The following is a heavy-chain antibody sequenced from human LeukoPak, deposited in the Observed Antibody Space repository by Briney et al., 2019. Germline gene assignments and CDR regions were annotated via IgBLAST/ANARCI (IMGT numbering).Heavy chain of an antibody. CDR3: ASGYSYGMAYYFDY. CDR2: IAASGTT. CDR1: GGSIDSYY. J-gene: IGHJ4*02. D-gene: IGHD5-18*01. V-gene: IGHV4-4*08. Sequence: SETLSLTCSVSGGSIDSYYWSWIRQPPGKGLEFIGYIAASGTTKHNPSLKSQVTLSMDTSKNQFSLKLRSVTAADTGVYYCASGYSYGMAYYFDYWGQGTLVTVSS.